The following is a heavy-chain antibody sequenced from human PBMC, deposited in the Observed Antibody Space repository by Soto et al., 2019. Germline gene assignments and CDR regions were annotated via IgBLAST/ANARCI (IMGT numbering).Heavy chain of an antibody. D-gene: IGHD1-1*01. J-gene: IGHJ2*01. CDR1: AGLIRSSSYY. CDR3: MRRRPPRSTLFPTRRTSDL. V-gene: IGHV4-39*01. CDR2: IYYSGST. Sequence: PQQTLPLPWTVSAGLIRSSSYYLCWIRHAPGKGLEWIGSIYYSGSTYYNPSLKSRFTIFVDTSKNQFSLKLSSVTVADTAVFFLMRRRPPRSTLFPTRRTSDL.